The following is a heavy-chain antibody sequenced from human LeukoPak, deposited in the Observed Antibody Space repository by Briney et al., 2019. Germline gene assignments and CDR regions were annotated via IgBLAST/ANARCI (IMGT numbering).Heavy chain of an antibody. CDR3: TRVGYIDEGIDY. V-gene: IGHV3-7*04. J-gene: IGHJ4*02. CDR2: IKQDGSKK. CDR1: GFTFSNYA. Sequence: GSLRLSCAGSGFTFSNYAMTWVRQAPGKGLEWVANIKQDGSKKSYVDSVKGRFTISRDNAKNSLYLQMNSLRAEDTAIYYCTRVGYIDEGIDYWGQGTLVTVSS. D-gene: IGHD5-24*01.